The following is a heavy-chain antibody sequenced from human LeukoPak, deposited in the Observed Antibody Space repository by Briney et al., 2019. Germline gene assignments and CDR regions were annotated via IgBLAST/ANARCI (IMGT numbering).Heavy chain of an antibody. CDR1: GFTFSSYG. J-gene: IGHJ4*02. CDR3: ARDGGRAAAGSPDY. V-gene: IGHV3-33*08. D-gene: IGHD6-13*01. CDR2: IWYDGSNK. Sequence: PGGSLRLSCAASGFTFSSYGMHWVRQAPGKGLEWVAVIWYDGSNKYYADSVEGRFTISRDNSKNTLYLQMNSLRAEDTAVYYCARDGGRAAAGSPDYWGQGNLVTVSS.